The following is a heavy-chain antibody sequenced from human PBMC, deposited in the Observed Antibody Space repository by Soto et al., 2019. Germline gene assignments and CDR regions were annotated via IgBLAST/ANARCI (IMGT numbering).Heavy chain of an antibody. CDR3: AKLQSRELGRGAFDI. Sequence: EVQLLESGGGLVQPGGSLGLSCEASGFTFSSYAMSWVRQAPGKGLEWVSGISGSGGSIYYADSVKGRFTISRDNSKNTLYPQMNSLRAEDTAVYYCAKLQSRELGRGAFDIWGQGTMVTVSS. V-gene: IGHV3-23*01. CDR1: GFTFSSYA. CDR2: ISGSGGSI. D-gene: IGHD1-26*01. J-gene: IGHJ3*02.